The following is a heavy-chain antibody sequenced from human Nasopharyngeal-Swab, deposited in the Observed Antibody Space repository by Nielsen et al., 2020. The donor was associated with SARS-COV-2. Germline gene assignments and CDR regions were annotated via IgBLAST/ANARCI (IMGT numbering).Heavy chain of an antibody. CDR1: GFTLSSYW. J-gene: IGHJ6*02. CDR2: INSDGSST. Sequence: GESLKIPCAASGFTLSSYWMHWVRQAPGKGLVWVSRINSDGSSTGYADSVKGRFTISRDNAKNTLYLQMNILRAEDTAVYYCARGVAVSVAVYYYYGMDVWGQGTTVTVSS. CDR3: ARGVAVSVAVYYYYGMDV. V-gene: IGHV3-74*01. D-gene: IGHD2-15*01.